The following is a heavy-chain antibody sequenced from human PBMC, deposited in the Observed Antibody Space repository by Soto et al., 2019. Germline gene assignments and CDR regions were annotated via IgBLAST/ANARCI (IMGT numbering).Heavy chain of an antibody. Sequence: GGSLRLSCEVSGFTFSSYAMTWVRQAPGKGLEWVSGISGSGGSTYYADSVKGRFTISRDNSNNTLYLRMNSLRAEDTALYYCAKGRSYYYYYGVDVWGQGTTVTVSS. V-gene: IGHV3-23*01. CDR1: GFTFSSYA. CDR2: ISGSGGST. CDR3: AKGRSYYYYYGVDV. J-gene: IGHJ6*02.